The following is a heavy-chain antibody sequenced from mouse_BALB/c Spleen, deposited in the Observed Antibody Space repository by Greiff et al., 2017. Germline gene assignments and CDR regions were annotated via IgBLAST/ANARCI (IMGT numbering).Heavy chain of an antibody. V-gene: IGHV5-6-3*01. CDR1: GFTFSSYG. J-gene: IGHJ3*01. CDR2: INSNGGST. CDR3: ARDGIFYAY. Sequence: EVHLVESGGGLVQPGGSLKLSCAASGFTFSSYGMSWVRQTPDKRLELVATINSNGGSTYYPDSVKGRFTISRDNAKNTLYLQMSSLKSEDTAMYYCARDGIFYAYWGQGTLVTVSA.